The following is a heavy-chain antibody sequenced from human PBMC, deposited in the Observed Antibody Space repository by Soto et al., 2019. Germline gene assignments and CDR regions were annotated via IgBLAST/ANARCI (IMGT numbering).Heavy chain of an antibody. D-gene: IGHD6-19*01. CDR1: GFTFSSYA. J-gene: IGHJ4*02. CDR2: ISYDGSNK. Sequence: QVQLVESGGGVVQPGRSLRLSCAASGFTFSSYAMHWVRQAPGKGLEWVAVISYDGSNKDYADSVKGRFTISRDNYKNTLYLQMSSLRAEDTAVYYCAREGIYSSGWYGKPNDYWGQGTLVTVSS. CDR3: AREGIYSSGWYGKPNDY. V-gene: IGHV3-30-3*01.